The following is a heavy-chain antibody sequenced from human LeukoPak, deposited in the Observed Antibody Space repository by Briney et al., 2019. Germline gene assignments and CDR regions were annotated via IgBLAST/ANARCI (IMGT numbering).Heavy chain of an antibody. CDR3: ATGGGSGSYRDY. D-gene: IGHD3-10*01. V-gene: IGHV3-11*01. J-gene: IGHJ4*02. CDR1: GFTVNSNY. Sequence: PGGSLRLSCAASGFTVNSNYMSWIRQAPGKGVEWVSYISSSGSTIYYADSVKGRFTISRDNAKNSLYLQMNSLRAEDTAVYYCATGGGSGSYRDYWGQGTLVTVSS. CDR2: ISSSGSTI.